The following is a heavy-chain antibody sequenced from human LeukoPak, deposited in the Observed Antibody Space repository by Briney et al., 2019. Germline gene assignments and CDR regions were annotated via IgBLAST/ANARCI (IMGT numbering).Heavy chain of an antibody. CDR1: GGTFSSYA. Sequence: SVKVSCKASGGTFSSYAISWVRQAPGQGLEWMGRIIPILGIANYAQKFQGRVTITADKSTSTAYMELSSLRSEDTAVYYCARGSDEQGYYYDSSGYTHWGQGTLVTVSS. CDR3: ARGSDEQGYYYDSSGYTH. J-gene: IGHJ4*02. D-gene: IGHD3-22*01. V-gene: IGHV1-69*04. CDR2: IIPILGIA.